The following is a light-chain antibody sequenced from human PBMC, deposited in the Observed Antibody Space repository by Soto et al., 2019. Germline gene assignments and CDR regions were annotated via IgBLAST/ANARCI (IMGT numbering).Light chain of an antibody. CDR1: QSISSW. CDR2: DAS. Sequence: DIQMTQSPSTLSASVGDRVTMTCRASQSISSWLAWYQQKPGKAPKVLIFDASSLESGVPSRFSGSGSATERTLTISSLQPDDFSTYHCQQYYTYPVTFGQGTKVDIK. J-gene: IGKJ1*01. V-gene: IGKV1-5*01. CDR3: QQYYTYPVT.